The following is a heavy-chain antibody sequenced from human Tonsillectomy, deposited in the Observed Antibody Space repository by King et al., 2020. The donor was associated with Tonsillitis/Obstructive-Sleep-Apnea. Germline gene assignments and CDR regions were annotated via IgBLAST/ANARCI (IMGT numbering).Heavy chain of an antibody. CDR2: IYWDDDK. J-gene: IGHJ4*02. CDR1: GFSLSTAGVG. Sequence: HITLKESGPTLVKPTQTLTLTCTFSGFSLSTAGVGVGWIRQPPGEALEWLALIYWDDDKRYSPSLKSRLTITKDTSKNQVVLTMINMDPVDTATYYCAHTMTTITDFDYWGQGTLVTVSS. V-gene: IGHV2-5*02. D-gene: IGHD4-11*01. CDR3: AHTMTTITDFDY.